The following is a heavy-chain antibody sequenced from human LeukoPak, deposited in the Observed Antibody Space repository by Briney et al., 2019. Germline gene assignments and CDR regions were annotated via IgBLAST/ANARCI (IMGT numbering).Heavy chain of an antibody. V-gene: IGHV4-4*02. CDR1: GASITSNW. J-gene: IGHJ4*02. CDR2: IHHSGSA. CDR3: VRDRGEWSYSHDY. Sequence: TSETLSLTCAVSGASITSNWWNWVRQPPGKGLEWIGEIHHSGSANYNPSLKSRVTISLDSSENQFSLRLSSVTAADTAVYYCVRDRGEWSYSHDYWGQGTLVTVSS. D-gene: IGHD3-10*01.